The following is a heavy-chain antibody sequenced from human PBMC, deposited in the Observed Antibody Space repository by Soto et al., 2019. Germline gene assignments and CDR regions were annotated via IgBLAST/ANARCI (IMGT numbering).Heavy chain of an antibody. CDR1: GYTFTSYA. Sequence: ASVKVSCKASGYTFTSYAMHWVRQAPGQRLEWMGWINAGNGNTKYSQKCQGRVTITRDTSASTAYMELSSLRSEDTAVYYCATYHPTTVTTSGVAFDIWGQGTMVTVSS. CDR3: ATYHPTTVTTSGVAFDI. CDR2: INAGNGNT. D-gene: IGHD4-17*01. V-gene: IGHV1-3*01. J-gene: IGHJ3*02.